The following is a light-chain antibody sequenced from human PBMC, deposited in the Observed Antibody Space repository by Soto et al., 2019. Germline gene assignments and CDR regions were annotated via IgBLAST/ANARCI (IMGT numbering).Light chain of an antibody. V-gene: IGKV3-11*01. CDR3: QQRSNWPST. CDR2: GAS. Sequence: EIVMTQSPATLSVSPGEGATLSCRASQCISSDLAWYQQKPGQAPRLLIYGASTRATGIPARFSGSGSGTDFTLTISSLEPEDFAVYYCQQRSNWPSTFGQGTRLEIK. J-gene: IGKJ5*01. CDR1: QCISSD.